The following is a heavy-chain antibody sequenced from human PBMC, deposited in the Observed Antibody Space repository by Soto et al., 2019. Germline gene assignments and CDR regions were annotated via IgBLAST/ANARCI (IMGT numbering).Heavy chain of an antibody. CDR2: IYYSGST. D-gene: IGHD3-3*01. CDR3: ARGPQYDFWSGYLMDV. CDR1: GGSISSYY. Sequence: PSETLSLTCTVSGGSISSYYWSWIRQPPGKGLEWIGYIYYSGSTNYNPSLKSRVTISVDTSKNQFSLKLSSVTAADTAVYYCARGPQYDFWSGYLMDVWGQGTTVTV. V-gene: IGHV4-59*01. J-gene: IGHJ6*02.